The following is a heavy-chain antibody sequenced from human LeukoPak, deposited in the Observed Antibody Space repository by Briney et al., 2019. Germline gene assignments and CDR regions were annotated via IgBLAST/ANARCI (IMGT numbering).Heavy chain of an antibody. CDR3: ARAEGDYDPLNWIDP. V-gene: IGHV1-18*01. D-gene: IGHD3-16*01. CDR2: ISAHTGNT. J-gene: IGHJ5*02. CDR1: GYTFSNHG. Sequence: ASVKVSCKASGYTFSNHGIGWVRQAPGQGLEWVGWISAHTGNTNYAQKVQGRVTMTTDTSTSTAYMELRSLTSDDTAVYYSARAEGDYDPLNWIDPWGQGTLVIVSS.